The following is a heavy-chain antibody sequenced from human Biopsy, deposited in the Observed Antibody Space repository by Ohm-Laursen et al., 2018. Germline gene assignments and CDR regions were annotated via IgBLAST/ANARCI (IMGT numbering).Heavy chain of an antibody. CDR1: GDSISSYY. CDR3: ARDRGYYSDRTVPGYFDL. CDR2: VYYTGST. D-gene: IGHD3-22*01. J-gene: IGHJ2*01. Sequence: GTLSLTCTVSGDSISSYYWSWIRQPPGKGLEWIGYVYYTGSTDYNPSLQSRVSISVDTSKNHFSLRLRSVTPADTAIYYCARDRGYYSDRTVPGYFDLWGRGTLVTVSS. V-gene: IGHV4-59*01.